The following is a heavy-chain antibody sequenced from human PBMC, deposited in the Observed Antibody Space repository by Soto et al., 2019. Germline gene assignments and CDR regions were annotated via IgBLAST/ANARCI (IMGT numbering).Heavy chain of an antibody. CDR1: GFVFTSYG. CDR3: ARDGYPYRPNGALVWY. D-gene: IGHD2-15*01. Sequence: QVPLAQSGGEVKKPGASLKVSCKASGFVFTSYGFSWVRQAPGQGLEWMGWISVYNGNIHYAEKFQGRLTMTTDTSTSTAYMELRSLRFDDTAVYYCARDGYPYRPNGALVWYWGQGTAVSVSS. V-gene: IGHV1-18*04. J-gene: IGHJ4*02. CDR2: ISVYNGNI.